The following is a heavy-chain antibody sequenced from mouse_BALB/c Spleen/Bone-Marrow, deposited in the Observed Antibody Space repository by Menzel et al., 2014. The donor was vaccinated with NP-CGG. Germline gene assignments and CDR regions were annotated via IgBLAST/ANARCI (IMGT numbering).Heavy chain of an antibody. CDR3: ARDYGNPYYAMDY. CDR2: IDPYNGGT. J-gene: IGHJ4*01. D-gene: IGHD2-1*01. CDR1: GYAFXNYN. Sequence: VQLKQSGPELVKPGASVKVSCKASGYAFXNYNMYWVRQSHGKSLEWIGYIDPYNGGTSYNQNFKGKATLTVDKSSSTAYMHLNSLTSEDSAVFYCARDYGNPYYAMDYWGQGTSVTVSS. V-gene: IGHV1S135*01.